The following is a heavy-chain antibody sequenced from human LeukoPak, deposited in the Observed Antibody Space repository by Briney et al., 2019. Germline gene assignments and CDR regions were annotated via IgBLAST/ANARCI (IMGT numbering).Heavy chain of an antibody. CDR1: GFTFSNAW. Sequence: PGGSLRLSCAASGFTFSNAWMSWVRQAPGKGLEWVGLIRDKPDGGTTDYAAPGKGRFTILRDDSKNTLYLQMNSLKTEDTAVYFCTTFSPEHIVVVAAEYYHYGMDVWGQGTTVTVSS. J-gene: IGHJ6*02. V-gene: IGHV3-15*01. CDR2: IRDKPDGGTT. D-gene: IGHD2-21*02. CDR3: TTFSPEHIVVVAAEYYHYGMDV.